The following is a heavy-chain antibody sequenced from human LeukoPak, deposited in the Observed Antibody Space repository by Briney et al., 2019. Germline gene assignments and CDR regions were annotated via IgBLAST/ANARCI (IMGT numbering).Heavy chain of an antibody. V-gene: IGHV1-8*01. Sequence: ASVKLSLTSSGYTFTSYDISWVWHGTGQGLGWVGWLNTNSGNTGSAQKFQSRLTMATNTHISTAYMELSSLRSEDTAVYYCARGRRIVATISYYYYMDVWGKGTTVTVSS. CDR2: LNTNSGNT. J-gene: IGHJ6*03. CDR3: ARGRRIVATISYYYYMDV. D-gene: IGHD5-12*01. CDR1: GYTFTSYD.